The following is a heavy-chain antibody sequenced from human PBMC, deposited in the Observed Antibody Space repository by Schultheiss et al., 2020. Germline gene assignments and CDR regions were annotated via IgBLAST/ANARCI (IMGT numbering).Heavy chain of an antibody. CDR2: IYYSGST. J-gene: IGHJ6*02. CDR1: GGSISSYS. D-gene: IGHD6-13*01. V-gene: IGHV4-59*01. Sequence: SQTMSLTCTVSGGSISSYSWSWSRQPPGKGLEWIGYIYYSGSTNYNPSRKSRVTISVDTSKNQFSLKLSSVTAADTAVYYCARGYSSSWYLWQSDPAYYCYYGMDVWGQGTTVTVSS. CDR3: ARGYSSSWYLWQSDPAYYCYYGMDV.